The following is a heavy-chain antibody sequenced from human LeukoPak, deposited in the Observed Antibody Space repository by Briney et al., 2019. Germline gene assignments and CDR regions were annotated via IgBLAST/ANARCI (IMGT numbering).Heavy chain of an antibody. CDR2: IIPIFGTA. V-gene: IGHV1-69*13. Sequence: SVKVSCKASGYTFTSYGISWVRQAPGQGLEWMGGIIPIFGTASYAQKFQGRVTITADESTSTAYMELSSLRSEDTAVYYCARDEALRIAAVGSFDYWGQGTLVTVSS. J-gene: IGHJ4*02. CDR1: GYTFTSYG. CDR3: ARDEALRIAAVGSFDY. D-gene: IGHD6-13*01.